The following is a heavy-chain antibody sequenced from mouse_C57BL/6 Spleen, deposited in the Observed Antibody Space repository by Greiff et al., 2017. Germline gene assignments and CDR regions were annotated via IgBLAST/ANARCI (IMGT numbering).Heavy chain of an antibody. CDR2: ISYSGST. D-gene: IGHD2-2*01. CDR3: ARGETMVTTGGFAY. V-gene: IGHV3-1*01. CDR1: GYSITSGYD. Sequence: DVKLQESGPGMVKPSQSLSLTCTVTGYSITSGYDWHWIRHFPGNKLEWMGYISYSGSTNYNPSLKSRISITHDTSKNHFFLKLNSVTTEDTATYYCARGETMVTTGGFAYWGQGTLVTVSA. J-gene: IGHJ3*01.